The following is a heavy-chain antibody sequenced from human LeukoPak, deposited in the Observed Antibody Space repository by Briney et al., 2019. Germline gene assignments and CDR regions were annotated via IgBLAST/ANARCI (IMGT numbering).Heavy chain of an antibody. CDR3: ARDNDYSNHFSHFDY. D-gene: IGHD4-11*01. Sequence: PGGSLRLSCAASGFTFSNYGMHWVRQAPGKGLEWVAVIWYDGSNKYYTDSVNGRFTISRDKSKNTLYLQMNSLRAEDTAVYYCARDNDYSNHFSHFDYWGQGTLVTVSS. CDR2: IWYDGSNK. V-gene: IGHV3-33*01. CDR1: GFTFSNYG. J-gene: IGHJ4*02.